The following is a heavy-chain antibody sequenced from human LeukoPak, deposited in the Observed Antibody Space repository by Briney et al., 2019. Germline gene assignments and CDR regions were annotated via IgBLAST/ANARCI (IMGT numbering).Heavy chain of an antibody. V-gene: IGHV3-30*04. CDR3: ARDNMQWWDTAMGHGDY. CDR1: GFTFSSYA. Sequence: GGSLRLSCAASGFTFSSYAMHWVRQAPGKGLEWVAVISYDGSNKYYADSVKGRFTISRDNSKNTLYLQMNSLRAEDTAVYYCARDNMQWWDTAMGHGDYWGQGTLVTVSP. CDR2: ISYDGSNK. J-gene: IGHJ4*02. D-gene: IGHD5-18*01.